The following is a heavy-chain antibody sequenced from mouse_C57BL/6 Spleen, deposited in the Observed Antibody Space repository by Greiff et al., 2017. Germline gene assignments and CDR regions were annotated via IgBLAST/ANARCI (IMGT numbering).Heavy chain of an antibody. CDR1: GFTFSDYY. Sequence: EVKLVESEGGLVQPGSSMKLSCTASGFTFSDYYMAWVRQVPEKGLEWVANINYDGSSTYYLDSLKSRFIISRDNAKNILYLQMSSLKSEDTATYYCARGDSNHLDYWGQGTTLTVSS. CDR3: ARGDSNHLDY. CDR2: INYDGSST. V-gene: IGHV5-16*01. D-gene: IGHD2-5*01. J-gene: IGHJ2*01.